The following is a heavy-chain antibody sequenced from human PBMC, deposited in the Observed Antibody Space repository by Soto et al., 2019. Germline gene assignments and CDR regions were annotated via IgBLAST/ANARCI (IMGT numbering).Heavy chain of an antibody. Sequence: GGSLRLSCAASGFTFDDYAMHWVRQAPGKGLEWVSLISGDGGSTYYADSVKGRFTISRDNSKNSLYLQMNSLRTEDTALYYCAKDFSRYVWDNWNYYYYGMDVWGQGTTVTVSS. J-gene: IGHJ6*02. V-gene: IGHV3-43*02. CDR2: ISGDGGST. CDR3: AKDFSRYVWDNWNYYYYGMDV. D-gene: IGHD1-20*01. CDR1: GFTFDDYA.